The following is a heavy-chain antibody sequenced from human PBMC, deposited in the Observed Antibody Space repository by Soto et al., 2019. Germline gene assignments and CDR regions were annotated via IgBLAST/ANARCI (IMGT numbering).Heavy chain of an antibody. J-gene: IGHJ5*02. CDR3: ARVVDYDILPGWFAP. V-gene: IGHV1-18*01. D-gene: IGHD3-9*01. CDR2: ISAYNGNT. CDR1: GYTFTSYG. Sequence: ASVKVSCKASGYTFTSYGISWVRQAPGQGLEWMGWISAYNGNTNYAQKLQGRVTMTTDTSTSTAYMELRSLRSDDTAVYYCARVVDYDILPGWFAPWGQGTLVTVSS.